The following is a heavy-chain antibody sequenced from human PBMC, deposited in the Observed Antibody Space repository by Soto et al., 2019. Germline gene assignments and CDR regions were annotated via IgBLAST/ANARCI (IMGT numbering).Heavy chain of an antibody. D-gene: IGHD3-9*01. J-gene: IGHJ5*02. CDR1: GFTFSSYS. CDR3: ARDLETYYDILTGLGDNWFDP. CDR2: ISSSSSYI. Sequence: ESGGGLVKPGGSLRLSCAASGFTFSSYSMNWVRQAPGKGLEWVSSISSSSSYIYYADSVKGRFTISRDNAKNSLYLQMTSLRAEDTAVYYCARDLETYYDILTGLGDNWFDPWGQGTLVTVSS. V-gene: IGHV3-21*01.